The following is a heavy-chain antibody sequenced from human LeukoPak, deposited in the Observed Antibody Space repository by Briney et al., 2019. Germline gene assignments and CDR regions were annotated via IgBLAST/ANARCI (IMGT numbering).Heavy chain of an antibody. Sequence: GGSLRLSCAVSGFTFSTYWMHWIRQAPGKGLVWASRINTDGSSTRYADSVKGRFTISRDNAKNTLYLQMNSLRAEDTAVYYCARYRAALDYWGQGALVTVSS. J-gene: IGHJ4*02. CDR1: GFTFSTYW. V-gene: IGHV3-74*01. D-gene: IGHD6-6*01. CDR3: ARYRAALDY. CDR2: INTDGSST.